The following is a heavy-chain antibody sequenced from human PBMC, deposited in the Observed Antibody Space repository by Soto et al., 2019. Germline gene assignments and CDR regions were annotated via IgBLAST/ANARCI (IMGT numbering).Heavy chain of an antibody. Sequence: TGGSLRLSCSASGFTFSSYAMHWVRQAPGKGLEYVSAISSNGGSTYYADSVKGRFTISRDNSKNTLYLQMSSLRAEDTAVYYCVKGRPARGYSGYGEPPFDYWGQGTLVTVSS. CDR1: GFTFSSYA. CDR2: ISSNGGST. V-gene: IGHV3-64D*06. CDR3: VKGRPARGYSGYGEPPFDY. J-gene: IGHJ4*02. D-gene: IGHD5-12*01.